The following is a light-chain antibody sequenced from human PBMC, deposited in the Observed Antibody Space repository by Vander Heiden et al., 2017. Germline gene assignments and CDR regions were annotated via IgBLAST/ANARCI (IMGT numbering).Light chain of an antibody. CDR3: SSYTSSSTWV. CDR1: SSDVGVYNY. CDR2: DVN. J-gene: IGLJ3*02. V-gene: IGLV2-14*03. Sequence: QSALPQPASVSGSPGQSITISCAGSSSDVGVYNYVSWYQQPPGKAHKLMIYDVNKRPSGVADRFAGSKSGNTASLTIAGLQAEDEADYYCSSYTSSSTWVFGGGTKLTVL.